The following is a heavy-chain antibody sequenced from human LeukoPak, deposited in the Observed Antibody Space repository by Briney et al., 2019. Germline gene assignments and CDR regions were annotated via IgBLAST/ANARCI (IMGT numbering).Heavy chain of an antibody. V-gene: IGHV1-2*02. J-gene: IGHJ4*02. CDR1: GYTFTGHY. CDR3: ARTSWSAYSSGWYDLDY. CDR2: INPNSGGT. Sequence: ASVKVSCKASGYTFTGHYMHWVRQAPGQGLEWMGWINPNSGGTNYAQKFQGRVTMTRDTSISTAYMELSRLRSDDTAVYYCARTSWSAYSSGWYDLDYWGQGTLVTVSS. D-gene: IGHD6-19*01.